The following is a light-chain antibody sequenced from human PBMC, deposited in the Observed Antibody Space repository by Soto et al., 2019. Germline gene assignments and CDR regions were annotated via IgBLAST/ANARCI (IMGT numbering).Light chain of an antibody. CDR3: HQYNNWPWT. J-gene: IGKJ1*01. CDR1: QRVSNH. Sequence: ETVITQSPVTLSVSPGDTVTLSCRASQRVSNHFAWYQQKPGQSPRILIYAASTRDAGVPVRFSGSGSETEFTLTIRRLQSEDFELYYCHQYNNWPWTFGQGTKVDIK. V-gene: IGKV3-15*01. CDR2: AAS.